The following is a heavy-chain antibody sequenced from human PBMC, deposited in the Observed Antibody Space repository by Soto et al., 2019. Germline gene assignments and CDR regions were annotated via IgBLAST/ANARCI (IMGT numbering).Heavy chain of an antibody. CDR1: GFSFISFD. CDR2: ISDNGGST. V-gene: IGHV3-23*01. J-gene: IGHJ4*02. CDR3: AKLVTHSWNKY. D-gene: IGHD1-26*01. Sequence: EVQLLESGGGLVQPGGSLRLSCAASGFSFISFDMNWVRQAPGKGLEWVSGISDNGGSTYYADSVKGRFTSSRDNSKDTLYLHMNSLRAEDTAVYYCAKLVTHSWNKYWGQGILVTVSS.